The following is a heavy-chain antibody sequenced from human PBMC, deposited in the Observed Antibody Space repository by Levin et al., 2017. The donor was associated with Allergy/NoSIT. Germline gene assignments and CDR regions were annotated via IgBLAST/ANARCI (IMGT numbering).Heavy chain of an antibody. CDR2: IYYTGGT. CDR1: GGSISSSSHF. CDR3: ARRGGLLWFGGTIDY. D-gene: IGHD3-10*01. V-gene: IGHV4-39*01. J-gene: IGHJ4*02. Sequence: PSETLSLTCTVSGGSISSSSHFWGWIRQPPGKGLEWIGNIYYTGGTYSNPSLKSRVTMSVDTSKNQFSLKLNSVTAADTAIYYCARRGGLLWFGGTIDYWGQGTLVTVSS.